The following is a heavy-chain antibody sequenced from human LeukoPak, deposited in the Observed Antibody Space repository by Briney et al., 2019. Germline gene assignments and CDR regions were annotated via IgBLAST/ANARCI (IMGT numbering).Heavy chain of an antibody. V-gene: IGHV1-18*01. CDR3: ARVLLWFGEPSHYYYYMDV. D-gene: IGHD3-10*01. J-gene: IGHJ6*03. CDR1: GYTFTSYG. Sequence: ASVKVSCKASGYTFTSYGISWVRQAPGQGLEWMGWISAYNGNTNYAQKLQGRVTMTTDTSTSTAYMELSSLRSEDTAVYYCARVLLWFGEPSHYYYYMDVWGKGTTVTISS. CDR2: ISAYNGNT.